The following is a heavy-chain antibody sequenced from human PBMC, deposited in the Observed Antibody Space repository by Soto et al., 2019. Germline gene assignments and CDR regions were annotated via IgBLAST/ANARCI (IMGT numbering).Heavy chain of an antibody. J-gene: IGHJ4*02. CDR2: INPSGGST. CDR3: AREGQWLAWYY. V-gene: IGHV1-46*03. CDR1: GYTFTSYY. D-gene: IGHD6-19*01. Sequence: QVQLVQSGAEVKKPGASVKVSCKASGYTFTSYYMHWVRQAPGQGLEWMGIINPSGGSTSYAQKFQGRVTMTGDTSTSTVYMELSSLRSEDTAVYYCAREGQWLAWYYWGQGTLVTVSS.